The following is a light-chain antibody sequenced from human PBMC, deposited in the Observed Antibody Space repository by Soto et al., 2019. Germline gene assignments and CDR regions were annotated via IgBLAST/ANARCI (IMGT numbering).Light chain of an antibody. Sequence: QSALTQPASVSGSPGQAITSSCTGTSSDVGGYNYVSWYQQHPGKAPKLMIYEVSNRPAGVSNRFSGSKSGNTAYLTISGLQAEDEADYYCSSYTSSSTYVVFGGGTTLTVL. J-gene: IGLJ2*01. CDR2: EVS. CDR3: SSYTSSSTYVV. CDR1: SSDVGGYNY. V-gene: IGLV2-14*01.